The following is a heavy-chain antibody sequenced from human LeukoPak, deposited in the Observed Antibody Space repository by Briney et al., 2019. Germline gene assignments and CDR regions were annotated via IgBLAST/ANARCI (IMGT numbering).Heavy chain of an antibody. CDR2: INHNSGGT. CDR1: GYTFTGYY. Sequence: ASLKVSFKPSGYTFTGYYMHWVPQAPGQGRWWMGSINHNSGGTKYAQKFQGRDTMTRDTCISTAYMELSRMRSDDTAVYYCAYCSSISCYGRPFDPWGQGTLVTVSS. V-gene: IGHV1-2*02. CDR3: AYCSSISCYGRPFDP. D-gene: IGHD2-2*01. J-gene: IGHJ5*02.